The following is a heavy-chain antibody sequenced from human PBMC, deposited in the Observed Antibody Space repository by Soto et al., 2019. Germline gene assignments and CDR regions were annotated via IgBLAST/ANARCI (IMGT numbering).Heavy chain of an antibody. D-gene: IGHD3-16*01. CDR1: GGSVSSSSYY. J-gene: IGHJ6*03. CDR3: ARGRGNSYYYYYMDV. V-gene: IGHV4-39*07. Sequence: SETLSFTCTVSGGSVSSSSYYWGWVRQPPGKGLEWIGSVYYSGSTNYNPSLKSRVTISVDTSKNQFSLKLSSVTAADTAVYYFARGRGNSYYYYYMDVSGKRTSVSVSS. CDR2: VYYSGST.